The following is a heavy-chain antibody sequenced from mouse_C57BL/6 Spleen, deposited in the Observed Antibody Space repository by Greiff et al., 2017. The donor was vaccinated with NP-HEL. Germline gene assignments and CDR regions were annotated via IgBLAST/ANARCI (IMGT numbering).Heavy chain of an antibody. CDR1: GYAFSSSW. CDR3: ARGTTVVATPFDY. Sequence: QVQLQQSGPELVKPGASVKISCKASGYAFSSSWMNWVKQRPGKGLEWIGRIYPGDGATNYNGKFKGKATLTADKSSSTAYMQRSSLTSEYSAVYFCARGTTVVATPFDYWGQGTTLTVSS. V-gene: IGHV1-82*01. J-gene: IGHJ2*01. CDR2: IYPGDGAT. D-gene: IGHD1-1*01.